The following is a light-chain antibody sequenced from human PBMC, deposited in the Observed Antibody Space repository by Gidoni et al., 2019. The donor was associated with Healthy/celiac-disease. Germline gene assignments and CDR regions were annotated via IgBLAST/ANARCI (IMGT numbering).Light chain of an antibody. Sequence: DTQMTQSPSTLSASVGDRVTITCRASQSISSWLAWYQQKPGKAPKLLIYKASSLERGVPSRFSGSGSGTEFTLTISSLQPDDFATYYCQQYNNYPFTFGPGTKVEIK. J-gene: IGKJ3*01. CDR2: KAS. CDR3: QQYNNYPFT. CDR1: QSISSW. V-gene: IGKV1-5*03.